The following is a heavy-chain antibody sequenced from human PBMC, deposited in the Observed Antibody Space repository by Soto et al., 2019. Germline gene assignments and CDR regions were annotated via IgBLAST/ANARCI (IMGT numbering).Heavy chain of an antibody. CDR2: INTDGSGT. CDR1: GVRFSIAW. Sequence: PGGSMGLSCTASGVRFSIAWMPWVRQAPGKGLEWVSRINTDGSGTSYADSVKGRFTISRDNAQNTLYLQMNSLRAEDTAVYYCARERPGDYHYFDYCGQGNMVTVSS. V-gene: IGHV3-74*01. CDR3: ARERPGDYHYFDY. D-gene: IGHD3-16*01. J-gene: IGHJ4*02.